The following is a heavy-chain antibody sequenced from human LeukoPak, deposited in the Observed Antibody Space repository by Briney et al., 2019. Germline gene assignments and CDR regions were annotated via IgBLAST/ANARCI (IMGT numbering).Heavy chain of an antibody. CDR1: GFTFSSYG. Sequence: QSGGSLRLSCAASGFTFSSYGMHWVCQAPGEGLEWVAFIRYDGSNKYYADSVKGRFAISRDNSKNTLYLQMNSLRAEDTAVYYCAKDDLVVVVAATLHLDYWGQGTLVTVSS. CDR3: AKDDLVVVVAATLHLDY. D-gene: IGHD2-15*01. V-gene: IGHV3-30*02. CDR2: IRYDGSNK. J-gene: IGHJ4*02.